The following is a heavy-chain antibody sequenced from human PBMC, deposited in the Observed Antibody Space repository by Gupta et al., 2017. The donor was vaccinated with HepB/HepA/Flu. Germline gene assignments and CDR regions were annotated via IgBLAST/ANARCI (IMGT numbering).Heavy chain of an antibody. CDR3: ARGTTGGPEYFQA. D-gene: IGHD1-1*01. CDR1: GFIFSAHY. CDR2: TKNKANGYTT. Sequence: VQFVESGGRLVQPGGALGLAGVASGFIFSAHYMDWVRQAPGKPLEWVARTKNKANGYTTDYAASVKYRFTISRDDSKNSLFLDMNRLKTEERAVYYCARGTTGGPEYFQAWGQGTLVTVSS. V-gene: IGHV3-72*01. J-gene: IGHJ1*01.